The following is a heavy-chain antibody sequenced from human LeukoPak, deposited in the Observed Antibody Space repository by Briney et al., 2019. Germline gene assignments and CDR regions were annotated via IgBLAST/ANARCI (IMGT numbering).Heavy chain of an antibody. J-gene: IGHJ3*02. D-gene: IGHD3-3*01. Sequence: SETLSLTCTVSGGSISSYYWSWIRQPAGKGLEWIGRICTSGSTNYNPSLKSRVTMSVDTSKNQFSLKLSSVTAADTAVYYCARDLYYDFWSGYYIRDAFDIWGQGTMVTVSS. V-gene: IGHV4-4*07. CDR2: ICTSGST. CDR3: ARDLYYDFWSGYYIRDAFDI. CDR1: GGSISSYY.